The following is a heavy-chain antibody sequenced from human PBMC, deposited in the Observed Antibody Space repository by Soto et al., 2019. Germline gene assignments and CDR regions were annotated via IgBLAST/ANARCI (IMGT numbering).Heavy chain of an antibody. J-gene: IGHJ6*02. CDR1: GFTFSSYA. CDR3: AKPNSMVRTHYYGMDV. D-gene: IGHD3-10*01. Sequence: PVGSLRLSCAASGFTFSSYAMSWVRHSPGKGLEWVSAISGSGGSTYYADSVKGRFTISRDNSKNTLYLQMNSLRAEDTAVYYCAKPNSMVRTHYYGMDVFGQVTTVTVSS. CDR2: ISGSGGST. V-gene: IGHV3-23*01.